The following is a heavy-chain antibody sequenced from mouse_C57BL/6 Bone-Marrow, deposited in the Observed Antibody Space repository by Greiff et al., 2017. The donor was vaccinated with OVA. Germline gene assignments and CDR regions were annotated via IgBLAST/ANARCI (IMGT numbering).Heavy chain of an antibody. D-gene: IGHD2-4*01. CDR1: GYTFTDYY. J-gene: IGHJ4*01. V-gene: IGHV1-26*01. Sequence: EVQLQQSGPELVKPGASVKISCKASGYTFTDYYMNWVKQSHGKSLEWIGDINPNNGGTSYNQKFKGKATLTVDKSSSTAYMELRSLTSEDSAVYYCARLYDYDEGGAMDYWGQGTSVTVSS. CDR2: INPNNGGT. CDR3: ARLYDYDEGGAMDY.